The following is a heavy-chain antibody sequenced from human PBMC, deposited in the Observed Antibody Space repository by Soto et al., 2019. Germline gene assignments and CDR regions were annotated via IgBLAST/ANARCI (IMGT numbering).Heavy chain of an antibody. D-gene: IGHD2-15*01. J-gene: IGHJ6*02. Sequence: QITLKESGPTLVNPTQTLTLTCIFSGFSLTTNGVGVAWIRQPPGKALEWLALMYWDGDERYSPFLKSRLTIPKGTSENQVVLTLTNMDPVDTGTYYCAHKGGRGAGMDVWGQGTTVTVSS. V-gene: IGHV2-5*02. CDR2: MYWDGDE. CDR3: AHKGGRGAGMDV. CDR1: GFSLTTNGVG.